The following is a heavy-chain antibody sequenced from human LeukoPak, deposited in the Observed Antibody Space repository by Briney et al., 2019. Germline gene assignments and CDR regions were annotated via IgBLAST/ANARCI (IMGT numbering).Heavy chain of an antibody. J-gene: IGHJ4*02. D-gene: IGHD6-13*01. Sequence: GGSLRLSCAASGFTVSTNYMSWVRQAPGKGLEWVSVIYSGGSTYYTDSVKGRFTISRDNSKNTLYLQTNSLRAEDTAVYYCARLHSSSWCFDYWGQGTLVTVSS. CDR3: ARLHSSSWCFDY. CDR2: IYSGGST. V-gene: IGHV3-53*01. CDR1: GFTVSTNY.